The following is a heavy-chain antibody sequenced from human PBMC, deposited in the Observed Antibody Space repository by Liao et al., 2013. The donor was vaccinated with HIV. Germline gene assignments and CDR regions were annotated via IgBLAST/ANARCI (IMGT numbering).Heavy chain of an antibody. CDR2: INHSGNT. Sequence: QVQVQQWGAGLLKPSDTLSLTCGVSGVSFSNYYWSWIRQPPGKGLEWIGKINHSGNTSYNPSLRSRVTLSVDTSKKQFSLNLSSVTAADTAVYYCARGWWSDPAGPLPFDNWGQGTLVTVSS. D-gene: IGHD2-8*02. CDR3: ARGWWSDPAGPLPFDN. CDR1: GVSFSNYY. J-gene: IGHJ4*02. V-gene: IGHV4-34*01.